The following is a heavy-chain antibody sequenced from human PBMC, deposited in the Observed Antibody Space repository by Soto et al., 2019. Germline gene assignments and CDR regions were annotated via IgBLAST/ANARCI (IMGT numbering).Heavy chain of an antibody. Sequence: EVQLVESGGGLVKPGGSLRLSCAASGFTFSSYSMNWVRQAPGKGLEWVSSISSSSSYIYYADSVKGRFTISRDNAKNSLYLQMNSLRAEDTAVYYCARDLSSLLVLYPTLDYWGQGTLVTVSS. CDR3: ARDLSSLLVLYPTLDY. CDR2: ISSSSSYI. V-gene: IGHV3-21*01. J-gene: IGHJ4*02. D-gene: IGHD6-13*01. CDR1: GFTFSSYS.